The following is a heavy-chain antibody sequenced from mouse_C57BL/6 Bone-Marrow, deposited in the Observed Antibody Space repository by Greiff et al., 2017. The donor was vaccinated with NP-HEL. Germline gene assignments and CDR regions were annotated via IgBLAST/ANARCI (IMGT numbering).Heavy chain of an antibody. V-gene: IGHV1-26*01. CDR1: GYTFTDYY. CDR2: INPNNGGT. Sequence: VQLQQSGPELVKPGASVKISCKASGYTFTDYYMNWVKQSHGKSLEWIGDINPNNGGTSYNQKFKGKATVTVDKSSSTAYMELRSLTSEDSAVYYCARFPYGNHVWFAYWGQGTLVTVSA. CDR3: ARFPYGNHVWFAY. J-gene: IGHJ3*01. D-gene: IGHD2-10*02.